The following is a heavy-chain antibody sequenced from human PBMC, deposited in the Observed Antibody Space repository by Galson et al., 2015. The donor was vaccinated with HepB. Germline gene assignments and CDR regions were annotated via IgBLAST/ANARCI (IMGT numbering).Heavy chain of an antibody. CDR2: ISSSSSYI. CDR1: GFTFSDYY. CDR3: ARVGYYYDSSGYYYGPLGYYYYYYMDV. D-gene: IGHD3-22*01. J-gene: IGHJ6*03. Sequence: SLRLSCAASGFTFSDYYMSWIRQAPGKGLEWVSSISSSSSYIYYADSVKGRFTISRDNAKNSLYLQMNSLRAEDTAVYYCARVGYYYDSSGYYYGPLGYYYYYYMDVWGKGTTVTVSS. V-gene: IGHV3-11*06.